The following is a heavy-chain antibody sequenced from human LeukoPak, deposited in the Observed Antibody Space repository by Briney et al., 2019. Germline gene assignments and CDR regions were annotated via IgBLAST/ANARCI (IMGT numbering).Heavy chain of an antibody. CDR2: VDHIGST. CDR1: DDSITMYY. V-gene: IGHV4-59*01. CDR3: ARGRVSSSTWYSTYYYYFYMDV. J-gene: IGHJ6*03. D-gene: IGHD1-1*01. Sequence: SQTLSLTCSVSDDSITMYYWTWIRQPPGKGLEWIGYVDHIGSTNFNPSLNGRVSISRDTTKNLFSLRLRSVTAADTAVYFCARGRVSSSTWYSTYYYYFYMDVWGKGTTVTVSS.